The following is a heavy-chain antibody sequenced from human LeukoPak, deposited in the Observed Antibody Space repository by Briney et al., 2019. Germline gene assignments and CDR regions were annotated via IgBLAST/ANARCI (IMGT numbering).Heavy chain of an antibody. Sequence: ASETLSLTCTVSGGSISSSSYYWGWIRQPPGKGLEWIGSIYYSGSTYYNPSLKSRVTISVDTSKNQFSLKLSSVTAADTAVYYCATQDIVVVPAAMLPYYYYMDVWGKGTTVTVSS. V-gene: IGHV4-39*07. D-gene: IGHD2-2*01. CDR1: GGSISSSSYY. CDR3: ATQDIVVVPAAMLPYYYYMDV. J-gene: IGHJ6*03. CDR2: IYYSGST.